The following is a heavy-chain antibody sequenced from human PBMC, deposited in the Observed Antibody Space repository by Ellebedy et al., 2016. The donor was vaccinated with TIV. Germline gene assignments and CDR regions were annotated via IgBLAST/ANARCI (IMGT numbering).Heavy chain of an antibody. CDR1: GGSFSDYH. CDR2: IHHSGST. CDR3: ARVDFSGWGLGSRGL. D-gene: IGHD6-19*01. J-gene: IGHJ4*02. V-gene: IGHV4-34*01. Sequence: SETLSLTXGVYGGSFSDYHWTWIRQPPGKGLEWIGEIHHSGSTNYDPSLRSRVTMSVDTSKNQFSLNLTSVTAADTAVYYCARVDFSGWGLGSRGLWGQGTLVIVSS.